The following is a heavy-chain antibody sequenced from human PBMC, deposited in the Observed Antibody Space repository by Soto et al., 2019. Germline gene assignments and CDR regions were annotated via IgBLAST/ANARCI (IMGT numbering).Heavy chain of an antibody. CDR1: GGSISSSSYY. D-gene: IGHD3-10*01. CDR3: ARGAYGSGSYYNQNCLDY. Sequence: SETLSLTCTVSGGSISSSSYYWGWIRQPPGKGLEWIGSIYYSGSTYYNPSLKSRVTISVDTSKNQFSLKLSSVTAADTAVYYCARGAYGSGSYYNQNCLDYWGQGTLVTVSS. V-gene: IGHV4-39*01. J-gene: IGHJ4*02. CDR2: IYYSGST.